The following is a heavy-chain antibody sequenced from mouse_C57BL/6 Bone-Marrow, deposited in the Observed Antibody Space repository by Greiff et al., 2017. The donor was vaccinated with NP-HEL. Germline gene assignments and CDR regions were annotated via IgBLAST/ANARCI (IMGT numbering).Heavy chain of an antibody. Sequence: EVMLVESGGGLVQPGGSMKLSCAASGFTFSDAWMDWVRQSPEKGLEWVADIRNKANNHATYYAESVKGRFTISRDDSKSSVYLQMNRLRAEDAGIYYCTRIYYGSSPLDYWGQGTTLTVSS. V-gene: IGHV6-6*01. J-gene: IGHJ2*01. D-gene: IGHD1-1*01. CDR3: TRIYYGSSPLDY. CDR2: IRNKANNHAT. CDR1: GFTFSDAW.